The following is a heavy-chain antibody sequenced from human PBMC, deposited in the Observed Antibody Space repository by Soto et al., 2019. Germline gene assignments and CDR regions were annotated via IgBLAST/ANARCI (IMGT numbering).Heavy chain of an antibody. CDR1: GGSISSGGYY. J-gene: IGHJ3*02. CDR2: IYYSGST. Sequence: SETLSLTCTVSGGSISSGGYYWSWIRQHPGKGLEWVGYIYYSGSTYYNPSLKSRVTISVDTSKNQFSLKLSSVTAADTAVYYCARVVAYCGGDCSGAFDIWGQGTMVTVSS. D-gene: IGHD2-21*02. CDR3: ARVVAYCGGDCSGAFDI. V-gene: IGHV4-31*03.